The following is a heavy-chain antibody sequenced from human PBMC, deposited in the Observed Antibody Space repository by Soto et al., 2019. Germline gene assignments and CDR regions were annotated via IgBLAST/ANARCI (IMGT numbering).Heavy chain of an antibody. J-gene: IGHJ3*02. Sequence: SETLSLTCTVSGGSISSYYWSWIRQPPGKGLEWIGYIYYSGSTNYNPSLKSRVTISVDTSKNQFSLKLSSVTAADTAVYYCARERGYYGGNSDAFDIWGQGTMVTVSS. D-gene: IGHD4-17*01. V-gene: IGHV4-59*01. CDR1: GGSISSYY. CDR2: IYYSGST. CDR3: ARERGYYGGNSDAFDI.